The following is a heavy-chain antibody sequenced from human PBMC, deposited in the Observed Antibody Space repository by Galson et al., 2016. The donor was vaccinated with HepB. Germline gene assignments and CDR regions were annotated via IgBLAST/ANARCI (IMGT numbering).Heavy chain of an antibody. V-gene: IGHV3-64D*09. Sequence: SLRLSCAASGFTFRSYAMHWVRQAPGKGLEYVSAITSNGGSTYYADSVKGRFTISRDNSKNTLYLQMSSLRAEDTAIYYCVKGEVPAAAFDYWGQGTLVTVSS. J-gene: IGHJ4*02. CDR3: VKGEVPAAAFDY. CDR2: ITSNGGST. D-gene: IGHD2-2*01. CDR1: GFTFRSYA.